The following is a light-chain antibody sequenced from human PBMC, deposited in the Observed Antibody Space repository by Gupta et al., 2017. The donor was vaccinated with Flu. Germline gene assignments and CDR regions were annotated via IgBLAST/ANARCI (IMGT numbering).Light chain of an antibody. V-gene: IGLV1-51*02. Sequence: QSILTQPPSVSASPGQRVTISCSGSTSNIGENYVSWYQHLPGGATKGLISETVERFSGIPDRCSGSITATSASMTITGLQPGHEGVYYGAEWDYTLKGSGFGGRT. J-gene: IGLJ7*01. CDR1: TSNIGENY. CDR2: ETV. CDR3: AEWDYTLKGSG.